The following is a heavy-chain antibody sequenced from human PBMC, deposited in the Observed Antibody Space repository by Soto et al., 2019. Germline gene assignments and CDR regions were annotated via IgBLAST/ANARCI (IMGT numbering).Heavy chain of an antibody. CDR2: IDSDGSTT. Sequence: EVQLVESGGGLVQPGGSLRLSCAASGFTFSVYWMHWVRQAPGKGLVWFSRIDSDGSTTSYADSVKGRFTISRDNAKSTLYLQMNSLRAEDTAVYYCARPGYSNYGPGVDVWGQGTTVTVYS. D-gene: IGHD4-4*01. J-gene: IGHJ6*02. CDR1: GFTFSVYW. V-gene: IGHV3-74*01. CDR3: ARPGYSNYGPGVDV.